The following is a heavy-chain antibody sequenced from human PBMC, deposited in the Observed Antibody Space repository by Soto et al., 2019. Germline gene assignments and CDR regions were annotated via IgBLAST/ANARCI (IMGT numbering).Heavy chain of an antibody. J-gene: IGHJ4*02. V-gene: IGHV3-23*01. CDR3: SGGYCSGGRCSLFDY. D-gene: IGHD2-15*01. Sequence: EVQLLESGGGLVQPGGSLRLSCAASGFTFSSYAMSWVRQAPGKGLEWVSTISGSGNSTYYADSVKGRFTISRDNSKNTLYLQMNSLRVEDTAVYYCSGGYCSGGRCSLFDYWGQGTLLTVSS. CDR2: ISGSGNST. CDR1: GFTFSSYA.